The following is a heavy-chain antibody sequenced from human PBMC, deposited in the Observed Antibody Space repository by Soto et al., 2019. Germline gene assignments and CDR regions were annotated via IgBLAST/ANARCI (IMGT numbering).Heavy chain of an antibody. V-gene: IGHV3-23*01. CDR3: AKKVMSGPRCQYLDY. J-gene: IGHJ4*02. D-gene: IGHD2-8*01. CDR2: FRSSGDDGTT. Sequence: PGGSLRLSCVASGFTFSSYSMSWVRQAPGKGLEWVSGFRSSGDDGTTYYADSVKGRFTTSRDNSKNTLFLQMDSLRAEDTAIYYCAKKVMSGPRCQYLDYWGQGTLVTVSS. CDR1: GFTFSSYS.